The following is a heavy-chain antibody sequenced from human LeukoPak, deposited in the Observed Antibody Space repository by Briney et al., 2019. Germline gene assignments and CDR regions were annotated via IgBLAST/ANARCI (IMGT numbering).Heavy chain of an antibody. D-gene: IGHD2-15*01. CDR3: ARFGDCSDGLCFYYLDP. CDR1: GGSFNNSY. J-gene: IGHJ5*02. CDR2: INHNGTT. Sequence: SETLSLTCAAYGGSFNNSYWTWIRQSPGKGLEWIGEINHNGTTRYNKPLKSRVTISIDTSKNQFSLKLYAVTAADTAVYYCARFGDCSDGLCFYYLDPWGQGTLVTVSS. V-gene: IGHV4-34*01.